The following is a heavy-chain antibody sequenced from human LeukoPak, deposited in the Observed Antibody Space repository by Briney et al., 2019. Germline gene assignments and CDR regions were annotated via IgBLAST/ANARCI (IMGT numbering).Heavy chain of an antibody. CDR2: ISPYKGKT. CDR1: GYTFTSYG. CDR3: ARAYGGYGGQGY. Sequence: ASVKVSCKASGYTFTSYGISWVRQAPGQGLEWMGWISPYKGKTNYAQGFQGRVTMTTETSTSTAYMELRSLRSDDTAVYYCARAYGGYGGQGYWGQGTLVTVSS. J-gene: IGHJ4*02. D-gene: IGHD5-12*01. V-gene: IGHV1-18*01.